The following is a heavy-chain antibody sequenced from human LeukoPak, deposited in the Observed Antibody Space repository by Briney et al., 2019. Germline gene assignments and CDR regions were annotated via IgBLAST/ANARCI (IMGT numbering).Heavy chain of an antibody. CDR2: ISSSSSTI. CDR3: ARSSRELGGYAPWELMPPFDY. J-gene: IGHJ4*02. V-gene: IGHV3-48*01. D-gene: IGHD1-7*01. Sequence: GGSLRLSCAASGFTFSSYRMNWVRQASGEGLEWVSYISSSSSTIYYADSVKGRFTISRDNAKNSLFLQMNSLRAEDTAVYYCARSSRELGGYAPWELMPPFDYWGQGTLVTVSS. CDR1: GFTFSSYR.